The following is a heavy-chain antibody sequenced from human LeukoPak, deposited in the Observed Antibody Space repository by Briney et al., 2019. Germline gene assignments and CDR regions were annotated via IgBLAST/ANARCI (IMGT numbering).Heavy chain of an antibody. CDR2: INSDGSSI. V-gene: IGHV3-74*01. D-gene: IGHD5-12*01. CDR3: AKGGATICDN. Sequence: GGSLRLSCAASGFTFSSHWMHWVRQAPGKGLVWVSRINSDGSSISYADSVKGRFTISRDNAKNTLYLQMNSLRAEDTAVYYCAKGGATICDNWGQGTLVTVSS. CDR1: GFTFSSHW. J-gene: IGHJ4*02.